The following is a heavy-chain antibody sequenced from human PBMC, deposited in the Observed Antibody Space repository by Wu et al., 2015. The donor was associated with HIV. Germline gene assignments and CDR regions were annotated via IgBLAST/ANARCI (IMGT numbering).Heavy chain of an antibody. V-gene: IGHV1-8*02. CDR2: MNPNNGNT. CDR1: GYTFTTYD. J-gene: IGHJ4*02. Sequence: QVQLVQSGTEVKKPGTSVKVSCKASGYTFTTYDINWVRQASGQGLEYMGWMNPNNGNTASAQRFQGRITMTRTTSTSTAYLELSSLTSEDTAVYYCVRGRYELGYWGQGTLVTVSS. CDR3: VRGRYELGY. D-gene: IGHD5-12*01.